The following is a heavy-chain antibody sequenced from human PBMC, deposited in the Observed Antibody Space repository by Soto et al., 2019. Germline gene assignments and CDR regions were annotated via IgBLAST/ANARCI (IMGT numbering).Heavy chain of an antibody. CDR2: ISSSSTI. V-gene: IGHV3-48*01. D-gene: IGHD5-18*01. CDR3: ARGGIYSYGYWSKMDV. CDR1: GFTLSSYS. Sequence: GGSLRLSCAASGFTLSSYSMNWVRQAPGKGLEWVSYISSSSTIYYADSVKGRFTISRDNAKNSLYLQMNSLRAEDTAVYYCARGGIYSYGYWSKMDVWGKGTTVTVSS. J-gene: IGHJ6*04.